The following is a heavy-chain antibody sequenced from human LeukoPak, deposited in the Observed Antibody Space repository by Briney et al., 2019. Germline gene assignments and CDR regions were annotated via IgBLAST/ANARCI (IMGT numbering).Heavy chain of an antibody. Sequence: SETLSLTSTVSGGSISSGGYYWSWIRQHPGKGLEWIGYIYYSGSTYYNPSLKSRVTISVDTSKNQFSLKLSFVTAADTAVYYCARPTQRESHFDYWGQGTLVTVSS. CDR3: ARPTQRESHFDY. V-gene: IGHV4-39*01. J-gene: IGHJ4*02. D-gene: IGHD6-25*01. CDR2: IYYSGST. CDR1: GGSISSGGYY.